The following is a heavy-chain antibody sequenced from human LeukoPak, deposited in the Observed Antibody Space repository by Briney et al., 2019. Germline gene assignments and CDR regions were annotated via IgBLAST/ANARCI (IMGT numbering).Heavy chain of an antibody. CDR1: GDSISSYY. CDR3: ARDRYCSSTSCSYYYYYGMDV. Sequence: SETLSLTCSVSGDSISSYYWSWIRQPPGKGLEWIGSIYYSGTTNYNPSLKSRVTISVDTSKNQFSLKLSSVTAADTAVYYCARDRYCSSTSCSYYYYYGMDVWGQGTTVTVSS. CDR2: IYYSGTT. J-gene: IGHJ6*02. D-gene: IGHD2-2*01. V-gene: IGHV4-59*12.